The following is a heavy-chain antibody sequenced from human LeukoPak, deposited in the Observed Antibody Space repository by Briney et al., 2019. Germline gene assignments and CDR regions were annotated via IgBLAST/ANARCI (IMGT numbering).Heavy chain of an antibody. CDR3: VRDYKHPQDYFDY. D-gene: IGHD1-1*01. V-gene: IGHV3-7*01. Sequence: PGGSLRLSCAASGFTFGDYWMSWVRQAPGKGLEWVANIRRDGNDKYYVDSVKGRFTISRDNAKNSLYLQMNSLRAEDTAVYYCVRDYKHPQDYFDYWGQGTLVTVSS. CDR1: GFTFGDYW. J-gene: IGHJ4*02. CDR2: IRRDGNDK.